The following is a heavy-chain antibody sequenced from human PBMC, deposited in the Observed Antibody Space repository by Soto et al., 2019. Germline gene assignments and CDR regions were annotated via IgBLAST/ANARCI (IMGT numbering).Heavy chain of an antibody. J-gene: IGHJ5*02. D-gene: IGHD3-3*01. CDR1: GYTFTSYD. Sequence: QVQLVQSGAEVKKPGASVKVSCKASGYTFTSYDINWVRQATGQGLEWMGWMNPNSGNTGYAQKFQGRVTMTRNTSISTAYMELSSLRSEDTAVYYCARCDSQYYDFWSGYSLTFERWWFDPWGQGTLVTVSS. CDR3: ARCDSQYYDFWSGYSLTFERWWFDP. CDR2: MNPNSGNT. V-gene: IGHV1-8*01.